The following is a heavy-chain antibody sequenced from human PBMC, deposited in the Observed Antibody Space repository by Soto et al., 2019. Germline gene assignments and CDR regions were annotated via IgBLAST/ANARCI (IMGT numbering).Heavy chain of an antibody. Sequence: SVKVSCKASGFTFTSSAVQWVRQARGQRLEWIGWIVVGSGNTNYAQKFQERVTITRDMSTSTAYMELSSLRSEDTVVYYCAASYDFWSGYDSLLGFKKCFDPWGQGTLVTVSS. CDR2: IVVGSGNT. V-gene: IGHV1-58*01. CDR3: AASYDFWSGYDSLLGFKKCFDP. CDR1: GFTFTSSA. J-gene: IGHJ5*02. D-gene: IGHD3-3*01.